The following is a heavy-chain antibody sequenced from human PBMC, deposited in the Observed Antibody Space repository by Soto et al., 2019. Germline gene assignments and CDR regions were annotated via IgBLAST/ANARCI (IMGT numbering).Heavy chain of an antibody. CDR3: AGDQRYCTSTSCHAAYAAYGMDV. Sequence: QVQLVQSGAEVKKPGASVKVSCKASGYTFTSYGISWVRQAPGQGLEWMGWISAYNGNTNYAQKLQGRVTMTTDTSTSTDCRELRSLRSDDRAVYYCAGDQRYCTSTSCHAAYAAYGMDVRGQGTTVTVSS. CDR1: GYTFTSYG. D-gene: IGHD2-2*01. V-gene: IGHV1-18*01. CDR2: ISAYNGNT. J-gene: IGHJ6*02.